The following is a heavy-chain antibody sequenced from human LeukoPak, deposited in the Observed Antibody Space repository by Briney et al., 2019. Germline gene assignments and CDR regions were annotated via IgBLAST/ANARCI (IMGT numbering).Heavy chain of an antibody. CDR3: ARTVAGENDAFDI. V-gene: IGHV1-2*06. CDR1: GYTFTGYY. CDR2: INPNSGGT. D-gene: IGHD6-19*01. J-gene: IGHJ3*02. Sequence: ASVKVSCKASGYTFTGYYMHWVRQAPGQGLEWMGRINPNSGGTNYAQKFQGRVTMTRDTSISTAYMELSRLRSDDTAVYYCARTVAGENDAFDIWGQGTMVTVSS.